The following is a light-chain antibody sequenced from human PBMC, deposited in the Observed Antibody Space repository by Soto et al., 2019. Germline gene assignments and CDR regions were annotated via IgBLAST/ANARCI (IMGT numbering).Light chain of an antibody. CDR2: DAS. V-gene: IGKV3-11*01. CDR1: QSVGSY. Sequence: EIVLIKSPATPSQSPEERPTLSRRASQSVGSYLAWYQHKPGQAPRLLISDASNRATGIPARFSGSGSETDFTLTISSLEPEDSAVYYWQQRSNWPSLTFGGGTKVDI. CDR3: QQRSNWPSLT. J-gene: IGKJ4*01.